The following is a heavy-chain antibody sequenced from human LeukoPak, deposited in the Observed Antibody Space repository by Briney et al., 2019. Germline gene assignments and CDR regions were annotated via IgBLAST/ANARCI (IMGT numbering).Heavy chain of an antibody. D-gene: IGHD3-10*01. J-gene: IGHJ5*02. Sequence: PSQTLSLTCTVSGGSISSGSYYWSWIRQPAGKGLEWIGRIYTSGSTNYNPSLKSRVTTSVDTSKNQFSLKLSSVTAADTAVYYCATSYYGSGSYWFPFDPWGQGTLVTVSS. CDR3: ATSYYGSGSYWFPFDP. CDR2: IYTSGST. CDR1: GGSISSGSYY. V-gene: IGHV4-61*02.